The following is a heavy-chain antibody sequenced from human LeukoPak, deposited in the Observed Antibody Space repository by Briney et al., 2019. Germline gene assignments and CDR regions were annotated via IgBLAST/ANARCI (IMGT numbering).Heavy chain of an antibody. CDR1: GGSISSYY. Sequence: SETLSLTCTVSGGSISSYYWSWIRQPPGKGLEWIGYFYYSGSTNYNPSLKSRVTISVDTSKNQFSLKLSSVTAADTAVYYCASSNPNFDYWGQGTLVTVSS. CDR2: FYYSGST. J-gene: IGHJ4*02. CDR3: ASSNPNFDY. D-gene: IGHD1-14*01. V-gene: IGHV4-59*01.